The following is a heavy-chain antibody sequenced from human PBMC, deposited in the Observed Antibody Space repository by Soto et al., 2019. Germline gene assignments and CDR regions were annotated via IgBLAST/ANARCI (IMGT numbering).Heavy chain of an antibody. Sequence: ASVKVSCKASGYTFTSYGISWVRQAPGQGLEWMGWISAYNGNTNYAQKLQGRVTMTTDTSTSTAYMELRSLRSDDTAVYYCARELQYSSSSIPCFDPWGQGTLVTVSS. V-gene: IGHV1-18*01. CDR2: ISAYNGNT. J-gene: IGHJ5*02. CDR1: GYTFTSYG. CDR3: ARELQYSSSSIPCFDP. D-gene: IGHD6-6*01.